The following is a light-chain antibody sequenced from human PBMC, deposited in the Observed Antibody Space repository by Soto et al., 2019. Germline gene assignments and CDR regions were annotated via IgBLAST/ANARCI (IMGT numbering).Light chain of an antibody. Sequence: DLVMTQSPLSLPVTPGEPASISCRSSQSLLHSNGYNYLDWYLQKPGQSPQLLIYLGSNRASGVPDRFSGSGSGTDFSLKISRVGAEDVGVYYCMQALQTPPYTFGQGTKLEIK. V-gene: IGKV2-28*01. CDR2: LGS. J-gene: IGKJ2*01. CDR1: QSLLHSNGYNY. CDR3: MQALQTPPYT.